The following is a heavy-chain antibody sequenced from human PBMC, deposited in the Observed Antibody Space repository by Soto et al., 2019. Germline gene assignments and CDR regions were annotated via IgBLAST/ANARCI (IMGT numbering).Heavy chain of an antibody. CDR2: IDPSDSYT. CDR1: GYSFTSYW. J-gene: IGHJ4*02. CDR3: ARPGSGWFGYFDY. V-gene: IGHV5-10-1*01. D-gene: IGHD6-19*01. Sequence: PGESLKISCKGSGYSFTSYWITWVRQMPGKGLEWMGRIDPSDSYTNYSPSFQGHVTISADKSISTAYLQWSSLKASDTAMYYCARPGSGWFGYFDYWGQGTLVTVSS.